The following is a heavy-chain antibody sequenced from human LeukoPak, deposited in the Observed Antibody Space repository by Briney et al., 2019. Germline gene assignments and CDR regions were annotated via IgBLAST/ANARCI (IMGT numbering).Heavy chain of an antibody. CDR3: ARDSGVDAHIDY. D-gene: IGHD3-3*01. J-gene: IGHJ4*02. V-gene: IGHV3-48*02. Sequence: GGFLRLSCAASGFTFSSYALNWVRQAPGKGLEWVSYISISSSTLYYTDSVKGRFTISRDNAKNSLYLQMNSLRDEDTAVYYCARDSGVDAHIDYWGQGTPVTVSA. CDR1: GFTFSSYA. CDR2: ISISSSTL.